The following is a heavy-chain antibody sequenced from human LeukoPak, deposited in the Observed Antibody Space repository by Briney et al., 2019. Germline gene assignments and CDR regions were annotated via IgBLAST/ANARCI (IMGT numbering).Heavy chain of an antibody. J-gene: IGHJ6*02. CDR2: IYHSGST. V-gene: IGHV4-30-2*01. D-gene: IGHD3-16*01. Sequence: SETLSLTCTVSGGSISSGGYYWSWIRQPPGKGLEWIGYIYHSGSTYYNPSLKSRVTISVDRSKNQFSLKLSSVTAADTAVYYCARGRGGPRRYGMDVWGQGTTVTVSS. CDR1: GGSISSGGYY. CDR3: ARGRGGPRRYGMDV.